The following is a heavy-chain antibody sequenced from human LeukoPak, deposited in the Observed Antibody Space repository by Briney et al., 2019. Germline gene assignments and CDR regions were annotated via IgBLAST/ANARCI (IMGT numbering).Heavy chain of an antibody. Sequence: SETLSLTCSVSGGSISSNYWSWLRQPAGKGLEWIGRIYYSGSTNYNPSLKSRLTMSVDTSKNQFSLNLNSVTAADTAVYFCAKSKYYDSSGYYSFEFWGRGTLVTVSS. CDR2: IYYSGST. D-gene: IGHD3-22*01. J-gene: IGHJ4*02. CDR3: AKSKYYDSSGYYSFEF. V-gene: IGHV4-4*07. CDR1: GGSISSNY.